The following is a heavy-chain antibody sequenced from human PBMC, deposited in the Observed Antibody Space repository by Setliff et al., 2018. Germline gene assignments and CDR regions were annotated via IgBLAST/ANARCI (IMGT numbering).Heavy chain of an antibody. CDR3: ARDGPLYDNFWNAPGYMDV. CDR1: GFMLSTYG. J-gene: IGHJ6*03. D-gene: IGHD3-3*01. V-gene: IGHV3-30*02. Sequence: GGSLRLSCAASGFMLSTYGMHWVRQAPGKGLEWVAYIRSDGSNKYYTDLVKGRFSITRDNSKNTLYLQMSSLRPEDTAVYYCARDGPLYDNFWNAPGYMDVWGKGTTVTVSS. CDR2: IRSDGSNK.